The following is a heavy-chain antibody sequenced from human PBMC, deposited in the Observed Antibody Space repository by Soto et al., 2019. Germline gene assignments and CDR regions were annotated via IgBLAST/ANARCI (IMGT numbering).Heavy chain of an antibody. CDR1: EFIFDDYA. CDR3: AKASVWYPYFDS. D-gene: IGHD6-13*01. CDR2: ITFTGVST. Sequence: HPGGSLRLSCAASEFIFDDYAMSWVRQAPGKGLEWVSSITFTGVSTYYADSVKGRFTISRDNSKDTLYLQMNSLRAEDTAIYYCAKASVWYPYFDSWGQGTLVTVSS. J-gene: IGHJ4*02. V-gene: IGHV3-23*01.